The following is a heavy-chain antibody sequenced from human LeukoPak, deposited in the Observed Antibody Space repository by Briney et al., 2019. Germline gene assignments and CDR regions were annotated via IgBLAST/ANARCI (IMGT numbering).Heavy chain of an antibody. CDR1: GFTFSREW. CDR2: ISSDGSNT. V-gene: IGHV3-74*01. D-gene: IGHD6-13*01. J-gene: IGHJ4*02. CDR3: VLSSLPGRRQQLEIY. Sequence: PGGSLRLSCAASGFTFSREWMHWVRQTPGKGLVWVSYISSDGSNTNYADSVKGRFTISRDNAENTLYLQMNSLRVEDTAVYYCVLSSLPGRRQQLEIYWGQGILVTVSS.